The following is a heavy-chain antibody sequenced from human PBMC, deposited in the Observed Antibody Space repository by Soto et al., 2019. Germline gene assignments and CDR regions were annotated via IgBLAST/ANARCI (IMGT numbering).Heavy chain of an antibody. J-gene: IGHJ6*02. Sequence: AASVKVSCKASGYTFTSYGISWVRQAPGQGLEWMGWISAYNGNTNYAQKLQGRVTMTTDTSTSTAYMELRSLRSEDTAVYYCAREGVGDIVVVPAADYYYYGMDVWGQGTTVTVSS. CDR3: AREGVGDIVVVPAADYYYYGMDV. CDR1: GYTFTSYG. CDR2: ISAYNGNT. V-gene: IGHV1-18*04. D-gene: IGHD2-2*01.